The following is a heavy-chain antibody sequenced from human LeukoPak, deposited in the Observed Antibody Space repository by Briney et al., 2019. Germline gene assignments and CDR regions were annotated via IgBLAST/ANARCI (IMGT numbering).Heavy chain of an antibody. D-gene: IGHD4-11*01. V-gene: IGHV4-39*02. CDR2: ILYSGST. J-gene: IGHJ4*02. CDR1: GGSISSSNYF. CDR3: ATSSRGTVTSDFDY. Sequence: SETLSLTCTVSGGSISSSNYFWGWIRQPPGKGLEWIGSILYSGSTCHNPSLKSRVTISVDTSKNHFSLKVSSVTAADTAVYYCATSSRGTVTSDFDYWGQGTLVTVSS.